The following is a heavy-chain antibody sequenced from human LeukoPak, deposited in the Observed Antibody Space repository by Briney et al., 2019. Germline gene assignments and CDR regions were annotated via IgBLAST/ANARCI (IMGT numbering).Heavy chain of an antibody. V-gene: IGHV3-23*01. Sequence: GGSLRLSCTASGFTFSNFALSWVRQAPGKGLEWVSLISHSGANTFYADSVRGRFSVSRDNSKNTMYLQMNSLRAEDTAVYYCAKDIEASIWGQGTLVAVSS. D-gene: IGHD2-15*01. CDR2: ISHSGANT. J-gene: IGHJ4*02. CDR3: AKDIEASI. CDR1: GFTFSNFA.